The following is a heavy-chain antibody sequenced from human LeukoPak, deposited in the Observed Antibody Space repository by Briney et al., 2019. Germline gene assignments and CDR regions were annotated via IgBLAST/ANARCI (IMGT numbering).Heavy chain of an antibody. V-gene: IGHV3-64D*06. J-gene: IGHJ4*02. D-gene: IGHD4-17*01. CDR2: ISSNGGST. Sequence: GGSLRLSCSASGFTFSSYAMHWVRQAPGTGLEYVSAISSNGGSTYYADSVKGRFTISRDNSKNTLYLQMSSLRAEDTAVYYCVKGKTTVPTSHFDYWGQGTLVTVSS. CDR3: VKGKTTVPTSHFDY. CDR1: GFTFSSYA.